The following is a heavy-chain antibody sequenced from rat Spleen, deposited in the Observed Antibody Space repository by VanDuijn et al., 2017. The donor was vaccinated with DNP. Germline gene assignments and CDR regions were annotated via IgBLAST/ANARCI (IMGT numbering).Heavy chain of an antibody. J-gene: IGHJ3*01. CDR1: GFTFSDYN. CDR2: INYDGSSS. CDR3: ASPLDYFDY. Sequence: EVQLVESGGGLVQPGRSLKLSCAASGFTFSDYNMAWVRQAPKKGLEWVATINYDGSSSYYRDSVKGRFTISRDYAKSTLYLQMDSLRSEDTATYYCASPLDYFDYWGQGTLVTVSS. D-gene: IGHD1-7*01. V-gene: IGHV5-7*01.